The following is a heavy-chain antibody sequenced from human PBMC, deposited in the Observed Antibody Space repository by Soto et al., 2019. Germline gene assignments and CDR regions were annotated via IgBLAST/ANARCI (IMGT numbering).Heavy chain of an antibody. J-gene: IGHJ4*02. Sequence: PGESLKISCKGSGYIFASYWITWVRQMPGRGLEWMGRINPGDSYSNYSPSFQGRVTISADKSISTAYLQWSSLAASDTAVYYRASRDPGTSVDYWGQGTLVTVSS. CDR1: GYIFASYW. CDR3: ASRDPGTSVDY. D-gene: IGHD1-7*01. V-gene: IGHV5-10-1*01. CDR2: INPGDSYS.